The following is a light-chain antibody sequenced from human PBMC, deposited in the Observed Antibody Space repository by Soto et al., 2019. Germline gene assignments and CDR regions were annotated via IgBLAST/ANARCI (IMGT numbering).Light chain of an antibody. V-gene: IGKV3-15*01. CDR3: QQYNKWPLT. Sequence: EIVMTQSPNTLSVSPGERAALSCRASLSVSSNLAWYQQKPGQTPRLLIYGAFTRATGIPARFSGSGSGTEFSLTISSLQSEDFAVYYCQQYNKWPLTFGGGTKVEIK. J-gene: IGKJ4*01. CDR2: GAF. CDR1: LSVSSN.